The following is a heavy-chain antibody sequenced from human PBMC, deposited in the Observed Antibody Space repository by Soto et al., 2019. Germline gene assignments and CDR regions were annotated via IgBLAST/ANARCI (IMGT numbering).Heavy chain of an antibody. CDR3: ARDQRDGYNLGYFDY. CDR2: IIPIFGTA. D-gene: IGHD5-12*01. V-gene: IGHV1-69*01. J-gene: IGHJ4*02. Sequence: QVQLVQSGAEVKKPGSSVKVSCKASGGTFSSYAISWVRQAPGQGLEWMGGIIPIFGTANYAQKFQGRVTSTADESTSTAYQELSSLRSEDTAVYYCARDQRDGYNLGYFDYWGQGTLVTVSS. CDR1: GGTFSSYA.